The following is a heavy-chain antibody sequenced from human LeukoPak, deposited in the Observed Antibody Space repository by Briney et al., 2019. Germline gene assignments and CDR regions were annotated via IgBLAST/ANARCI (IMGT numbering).Heavy chain of an antibody. D-gene: IGHD3-10*01. CDR1: GFIFDDYS. CDR3: AKDKSKTYYDYFDY. J-gene: IGHJ4*02. V-gene: IGHV3-43*01. Sequence: GGSLRLSCAASGFIFDDYSMHWVRQAPGKGLEWVSLISWDGGSTYYADSVKGRFTISRDNNKNSLYLQMNSLRTEDTALYYCAKDKSKTYYDYFDYWGQGTLVTVSS. CDR2: ISWDGGST.